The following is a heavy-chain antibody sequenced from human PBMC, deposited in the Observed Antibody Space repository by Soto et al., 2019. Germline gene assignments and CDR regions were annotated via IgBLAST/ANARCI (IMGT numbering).Heavy chain of an antibody. D-gene: IGHD4-17*01. CDR1: GGSISSYY. CDR3: ARQSQTNGDYASDWFDP. Sequence: SETLSLTCTVSGGSISSYYWSWIRQPPGKGLEWIGYIYYSGSTNYNPSLKSRVTISVDTSKNQFSLKLSSVTAADTAVYYCARQSQTNGDYASDWFDPWGQGTLVTVSS. V-gene: IGHV4-59*08. CDR2: IYYSGST. J-gene: IGHJ5*02.